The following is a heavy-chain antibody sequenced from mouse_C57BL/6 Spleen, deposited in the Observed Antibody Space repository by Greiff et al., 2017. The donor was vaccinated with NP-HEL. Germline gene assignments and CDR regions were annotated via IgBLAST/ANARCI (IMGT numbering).Heavy chain of an antibody. D-gene: IGHD2-4*01. CDR1: GYTFTSYW. V-gene: IGHV1-61*01. CDR3: ARWGYDYDGYAMDY. J-gene: IGHJ4*01. Sequence: QVQLQQPGAELVRPGSSVKLSCKASGYTFTSYWMDWVKQRPGQGLEWIGNIYPSDSETHYNQKFKDKATLTVDKSSSTAYMQLSSLTSEDSAVYYCARWGYDYDGYAMDYWGQGTSVTVSS. CDR2: IYPSDSET.